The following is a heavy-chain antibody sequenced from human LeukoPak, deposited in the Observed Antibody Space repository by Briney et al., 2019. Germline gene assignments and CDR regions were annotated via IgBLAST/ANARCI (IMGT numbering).Heavy chain of an antibody. J-gene: IGHJ5*02. D-gene: IGHD3-10*01. CDR1: GGTFSSYA. V-gene: IGHV1-69*05. Sequence: SVKVSCKASGGTFSSYAISWVRQAPGQGLEWMGRIIPIFGTANYAQKFQGRVTITTDESTSTAYMELSSLRSEDTAVYYCARGGYYGSGSYYKLGGNWFDPWGQGTLVTVSS. CDR3: ARGGYYGSGSYYKLGGNWFDP. CDR2: IIPIFGTA.